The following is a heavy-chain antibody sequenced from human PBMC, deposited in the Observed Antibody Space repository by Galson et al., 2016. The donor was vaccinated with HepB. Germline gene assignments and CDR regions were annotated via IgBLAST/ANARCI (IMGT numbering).Heavy chain of an antibody. D-gene: IGHD4-11*01. CDR2: VSHDGIDK. Sequence: SLRLSCAPAGFTLSSFGIHWVRQAPGKGLERVALVSHDGIDKHYGDSVKGRFTISRDNSKNTIYLQMNSLRAEDTAVYYCATQTTINAFDMWGQGTMVTVSS. J-gene: IGHJ3*02. CDR1: GFTLSSFG. CDR3: ATQTTINAFDM. V-gene: IGHV3-30*03.